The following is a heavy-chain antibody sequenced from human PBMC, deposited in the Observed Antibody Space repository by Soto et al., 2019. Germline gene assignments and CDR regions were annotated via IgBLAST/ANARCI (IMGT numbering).Heavy chain of an antibody. J-gene: IGHJ4*02. D-gene: IGHD6-19*01. CDR3: ARHGVTVAWAFDY. V-gene: IGHV4-59*01. CDR1: GGSISSYY. Sequence: SETLSLTCTVSGGSISSYYWSWIRQPPGKGLEWIGYIYYSGSTNCNPSLKSRVTISVDTSKNQFSLKLSSVTAADTAMYYCARHGVTVAWAFDYWGQGTLVTVSS. CDR2: IYYSGST.